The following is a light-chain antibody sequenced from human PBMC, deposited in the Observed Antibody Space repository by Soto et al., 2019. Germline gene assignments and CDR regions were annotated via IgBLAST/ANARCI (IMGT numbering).Light chain of an antibody. CDR2: DVS. CDR3: SSYTSSSTLRV. Sequence: QSALTQPASVSGSPGQSITISCTGTSSDVGGYNYVSWYQQHPGKAPKLMIYDVSNRPSGVSNRFSRSKSGNTASLTISGLQAEDEADYYCSSYTSSSTLRVFGGGTKVTVL. J-gene: IGLJ2*01. V-gene: IGLV2-14*01. CDR1: SSDVGGYNY.